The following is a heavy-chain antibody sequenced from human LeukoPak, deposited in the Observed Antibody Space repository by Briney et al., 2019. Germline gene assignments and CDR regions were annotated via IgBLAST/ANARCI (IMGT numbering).Heavy chain of an antibody. J-gene: IGHJ3*02. CDR3: ARVPSGDAFDI. V-gene: IGHV4-31*01. Sequence: PSETVSHTCSVSGFYICGVGYYRNSTRQHPGKGVEWIGYIYYRGSTYYNPSLKSQVTKLVDTTKNQFSLQLSSVTAADTAVYYCARVPSGDAFDIWGQEPMVTVSS. CDR2: IYYRGST. CDR1: GFYICGVGYY. D-gene: IGHD3-10*01.